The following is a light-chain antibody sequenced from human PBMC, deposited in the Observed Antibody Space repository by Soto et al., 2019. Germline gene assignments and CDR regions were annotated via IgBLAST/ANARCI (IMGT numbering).Light chain of an antibody. V-gene: IGKV1-39*01. Sequence: DIRITQNHSSLSESVGDRVTVTCRTSQSINNHLNWYQQKPGEAPKLLIYGSSSLHYGVPSRFSGSGSGSAFTLTISSLQPEDSATYYCQQSFTAPITFGQGTRLEIK. J-gene: IGKJ5*01. CDR1: QSINNH. CDR2: GSS. CDR3: QQSFTAPIT.